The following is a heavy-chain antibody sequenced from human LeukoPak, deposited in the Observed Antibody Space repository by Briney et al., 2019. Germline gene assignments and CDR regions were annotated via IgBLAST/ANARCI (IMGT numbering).Heavy chain of an antibody. Sequence: ASVKVSCKASGYTFTSYGISWVRQAPGQGREWMGWISAYNGNTNYAQKLQGRVTMTTDTSTSTAYMELRSLRSDDTAVYYCARCAAARTYNWFDPWGQGTMVSVSS. D-gene: IGHD6-13*01. CDR3: ARCAAARTYNWFDP. J-gene: IGHJ5*02. CDR2: ISAYNGNT. V-gene: IGHV1-18*01. CDR1: GYTFTSYG.